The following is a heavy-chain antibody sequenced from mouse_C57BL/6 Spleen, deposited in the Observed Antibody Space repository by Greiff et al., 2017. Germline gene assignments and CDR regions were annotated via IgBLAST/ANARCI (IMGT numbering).Heavy chain of an antibody. Sequence: QVQLQQPGAELVKPGASVKMSCKASGYTFTSYWITWVKQRPGQGLEWIGDIYPGSGSTNYNEKFKSKATLTVDTSSSTAYMQLSSLTSEDSAVYYCARDYGSSDWFAYGGQGTLVTVSA. CDR1: GYTFTSYW. CDR2: IYPGSGST. CDR3: ARDYGSSDWFAY. V-gene: IGHV1-55*01. J-gene: IGHJ3*01. D-gene: IGHD1-1*01.